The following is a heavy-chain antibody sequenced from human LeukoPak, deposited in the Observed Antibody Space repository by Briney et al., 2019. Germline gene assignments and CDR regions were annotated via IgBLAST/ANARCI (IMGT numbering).Heavy chain of an antibody. V-gene: IGHV4-59*01. D-gene: IGHD4-17*01. J-gene: IGHJ5*02. CDR2: IYYSGST. CDR3: ARDVWGGDYVGWFDP. CDR1: GGSISSYY. Sequence: SETLSLTCTVSGGSISSYYWSWIRQPPGKGLEWIGYIYYSGSTNYNPSLKSRVTISVDTSKNQFSLKLSSVTAADTAVYYCARDVWGGDYVGWFDPWGQGTLVTVSS.